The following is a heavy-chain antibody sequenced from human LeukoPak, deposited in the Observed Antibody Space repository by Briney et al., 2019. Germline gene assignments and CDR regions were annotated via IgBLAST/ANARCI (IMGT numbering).Heavy chain of an antibody. CDR3: ARVVVMRGRWLDY. Sequence: SQTLSLTCTVSGGSISSGDYYWSWIRQPPGKGLEWIGYIYYSGSTYYNPSLKSRVTISVDTSENQFSLKLSSVTAADTAVYYCARVVVMRGRWLDYWGQGTLVTVSS. V-gene: IGHV4-30-4*01. CDR1: GGSISSGDYY. J-gene: IGHJ4*02. D-gene: IGHD3-22*01. CDR2: IYYSGST.